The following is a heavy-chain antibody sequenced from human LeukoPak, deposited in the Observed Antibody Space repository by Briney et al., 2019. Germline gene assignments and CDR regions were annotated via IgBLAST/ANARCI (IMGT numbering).Heavy chain of an antibody. V-gene: IGHV4-39*01. D-gene: IGHD3-3*01. CDR3: ARHAEWGYYMDV. CDR1: GGSISSSSYF. J-gene: IGHJ6*03. Sequence: SETLSLTCTVSGGSISSSSYFWGWIRQPPGKGLEWIGSIYYSGRTYYNPSLKSRVTISVDKSKNQFSLKLSSVTAADTAVYYCARHAEWGYYMDVWGKGTTVTISS. CDR2: IYYSGRT.